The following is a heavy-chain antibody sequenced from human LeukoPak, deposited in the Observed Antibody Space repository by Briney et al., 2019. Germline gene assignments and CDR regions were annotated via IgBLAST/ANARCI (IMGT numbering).Heavy chain of an antibody. CDR3: ARDGGFYYGSGNDVYYYYGMDV. CDR2: INPNSGDT. CDR1: GYTFTGYY. V-gene: IGHV1-2*02. J-gene: IGHJ6*02. D-gene: IGHD3-10*01. Sequence: ASVKVSCKASGYTFTGYYIHWVRQAPGQGLEWMGRINPNSGDTIYTQKFQDRVTMTRNTSINTAYMELSCLRSDDTAVYYCARDGGFYYGSGNDVYYYYGMDVWGQGTTVTVSS.